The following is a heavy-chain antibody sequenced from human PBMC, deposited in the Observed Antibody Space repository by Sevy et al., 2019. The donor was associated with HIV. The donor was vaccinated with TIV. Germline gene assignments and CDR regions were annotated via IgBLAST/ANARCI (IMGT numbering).Heavy chain of an antibody. CDR3: AREQTAGATPDYFDY. D-gene: IGHD1-26*01. Sequence: GGSLRLSCAVSGFTFSNYWMSWVRQAPGKGLECVANINQDGGEKYYLDSVKGRFFVFRDNAKNSLHLQMDSLSAEDTAVYYCAREQTAGATPDYFDYWGQGTLVTVSS. J-gene: IGHJ4*02. CDR1: GFTFSNYW. CDR2: INQDGGEK. V-gene: IGHV3-7*01.